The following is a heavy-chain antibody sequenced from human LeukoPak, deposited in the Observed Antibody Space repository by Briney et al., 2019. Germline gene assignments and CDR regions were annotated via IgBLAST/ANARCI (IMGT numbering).Heavy chain of an antibody. Sequence: RSLRLSCAASGFPFDDYAMHWVRQAPGKGLEWVSGISWNSGSIGYADSVKGRFTISRDNAKNSLYLQMNSLRAEDTALYYCAKATRPYYYDSSGYYDAFDIWGQGTMVTVSS. J-gene: IGHJ3*02. D-gene: IGHD3-22*01. CDR3: AKATRPYYYDSSGYYDAFDI. CDR1: GFPFDDYA. CDR2: ISWNSGSI. V-gene: IGHV3-9*01.